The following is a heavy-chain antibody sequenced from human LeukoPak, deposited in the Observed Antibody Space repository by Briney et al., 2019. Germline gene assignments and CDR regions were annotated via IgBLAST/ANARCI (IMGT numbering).Heavy chain of an antibody. Sequence: ASVKVSCRAPGYTFTGHYIHWVRQAPGQGLEWMAWINPNNGGTHYAQKFQDRVTMTRDTSISTAYMELTSLTYDDTAVYYCAREATVVAVGTAGINFDYWGQGTLIIVSS. CDR3: AREATVVAVGTAGINFDY. CDR1: GYTFTGHY. V-gene: IGHV1-2*02. D-gene: IGHD6-13*01. CDR2: INPNNGGT. J-gene: IGHJ4*02.